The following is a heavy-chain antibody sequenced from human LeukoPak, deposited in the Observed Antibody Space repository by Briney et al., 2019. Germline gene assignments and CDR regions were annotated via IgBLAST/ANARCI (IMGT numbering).Heavy chain of an antibody. CDR2: ISSSGEHI. CDR3: AREPPARGDRDY. D-gene: IGHD3-16*01. Sequence: PGGSLRLSCTASGFTFSTYHMNWVRQAPGKGLEWVSSISSSGEHIFHADSVKGRFTISRDNARNSLYLQMNSLRTEDTAVYYCAREPPARGDRDYWGQGTLVTVSS. CDR1: GFTFSTYH. V-gene: IGHV3-21*01. J-gene: IGHJ4*02.